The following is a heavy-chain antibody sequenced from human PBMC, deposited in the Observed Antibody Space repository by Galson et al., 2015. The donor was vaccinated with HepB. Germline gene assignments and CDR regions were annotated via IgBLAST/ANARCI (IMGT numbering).Heavy chain of an antibody. Sequence: SVKVSCKASGYTLTSYYMHWVRQAPGQGLEWMGIINPSGGSTTYAQKFQGRVTMTRDTSTSTVYMELSSLRSEDTAVYYCARYGSGSYYNRAFDYWGQGTLVTVSS. CDR3: ARYGSGSYYNRAFDY. CDR2: INPSGGST. V-gene: IGHV1-46*03. D-gene: IGHD3-10*01. J-gene: IGHJ4*02. CDR1: GYTLTSYY.